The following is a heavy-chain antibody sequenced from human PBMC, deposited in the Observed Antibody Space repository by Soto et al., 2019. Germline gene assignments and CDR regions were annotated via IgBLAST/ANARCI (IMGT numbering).Heavy chain of an antibody. CDR1: GFTFSSYA. CDR2: ISYDGSNK. CDR3: AGIAVAGHFDY. V-gene: IGHV3-30-3*01. D-gene: IGHD6-19*01. J-gene: IGHJ4*02. Sequence: GGSLRLSCAASGFTFSSYAMHWVRQAPGKGLEWVAVISYDGSNKYYADSVKGRFTISRDNSKNTLYLQMNSLRAEDTAVYYCAGIAVAGHFDYWGQGTLVTVSS.